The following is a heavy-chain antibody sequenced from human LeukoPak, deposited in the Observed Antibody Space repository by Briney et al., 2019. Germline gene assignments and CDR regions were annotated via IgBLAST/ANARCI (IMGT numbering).Heavy chain of an antibody. J-gene: IGHJ4*02. CDR1: GYSFRNYW. Sequence: GESLKISCSGSGYSFRNYWIGWVRQMPGKGLEWMGLIYPDDSDTRYSPSFQGQVTISADKSIATAYLQWSSLKASDTAMYYCAIGGDSTTSCYRCFNFWGQGTLVTVSS. CDR3: AIGGDSTTSCYRCFNF. D-gene: IGHD2-2*02. CDR2: IYPDDSDT. V-gene: IGHV5-51*01.